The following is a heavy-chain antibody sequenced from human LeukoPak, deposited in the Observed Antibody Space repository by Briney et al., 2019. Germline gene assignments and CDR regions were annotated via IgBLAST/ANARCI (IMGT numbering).Heavy chain of an antibody. Sequence: GGSPRLSCSASGFTFSSYAMTWVRQAQGKGLEWVSTVSSSDSSSYYADSVKGRFTISRDNSKNTLYLQMNSLRAEDTAVYYCAKGRGYCSGGSCYSDYWGQGTLVTVSS. CDR3: AKGRGYCSGGSCYSDY. J-gene: IGHJ4*02. CDR1: GFTFSSYA. D-gene: IGHD2-15*01. CDR2: VSSSDSSS. V-gene: IGHV3-23*01.